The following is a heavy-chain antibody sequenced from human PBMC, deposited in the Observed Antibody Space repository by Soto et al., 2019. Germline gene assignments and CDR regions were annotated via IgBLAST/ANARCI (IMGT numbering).Heavy chain of an antibody. CDR2: MNPNSGNT. Sequence: ASVKVSCKASGYTFTSYDINWVRQATGQGLEWMGWMNPNSGNTGYAQKFQGRVTMTRNTSISTAYMELSSLRSEDTAVYYCARGGSYDILTGYYYYYGMDVWGQGTTVTVSS. V-gene: IGHV1-8*01. D-gene: IGHD3-9*01. CDR1: GYTFTSYD. J-gene: IGHJ6*02. CDR3: ARGGSYDILTGYYYYYGMDV.